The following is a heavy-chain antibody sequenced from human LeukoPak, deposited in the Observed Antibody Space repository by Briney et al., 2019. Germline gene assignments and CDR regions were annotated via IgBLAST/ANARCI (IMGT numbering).Heavy chain of an antibody. Sequence: GGSLRISCAASGFTFSSYWMHWVRQSPGKGLVWVSRIKTDGSDTYYADSVRGRFTISRDNAKNTLYLQMDSLRAEDTAVYFCARGDYSSHTLWGQGTLVTVSS. CDR1: GFTFSSYW. CDR3: ARGDYSSHTL. V-gene: IGHV3-74*01. CDR2: IKTDGSDT. J-gene: IGHJ4*02. D-gene: IGHD4-11*01.